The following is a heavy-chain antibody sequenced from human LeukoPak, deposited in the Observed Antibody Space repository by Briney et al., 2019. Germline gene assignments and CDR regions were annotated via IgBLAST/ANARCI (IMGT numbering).Heavy chain of an antibody. Sequence: SSETLSLTCTVSGGSISSHYWSWIRQPPGKGLEWIGYIYYSGSTNYNPSLKSRVTISVDTSKNQISLKLSSVTAADTAVYYCAREGLGGSYFNWFDPWGQGTLVTVSS. J-gene: IGHJ5*02. CDR2: IYYSGST. CDR1: GGSISSHY. CDR3: AREGLGGSYFNWFDP. D-gene: IGHD1-26*01. V-gene: IGHV4-59*11.